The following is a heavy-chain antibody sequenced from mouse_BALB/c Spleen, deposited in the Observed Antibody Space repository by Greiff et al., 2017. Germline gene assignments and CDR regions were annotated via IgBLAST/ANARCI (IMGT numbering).Heavy chain of an antibody. CDR1: GYSITSGYS. J-gene: IGHJ1*01. Sequence: EVQLQQSGPDLVKPSQSLSLTCTVTGYSITSGYSWHWIRQFPGNKLEWMGYIHYSGSTNYNPSLKSRISITRDTSKNQFFLQLNSVTTEDTATYYCASYDGYYVWYFDVWGAGTTVTVSS. CDR2: IHYSGST. V-gene: IGHV3-1*02. D-gene: IGHD2-3*01. CDR3: ASYDGYYVWYFDV.